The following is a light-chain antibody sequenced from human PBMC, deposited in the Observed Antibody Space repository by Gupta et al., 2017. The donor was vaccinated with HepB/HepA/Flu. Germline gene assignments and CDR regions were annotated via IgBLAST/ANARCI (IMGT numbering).Light chain of an antibody. CDR3: QQYGSSPYT. Sequence: EIVLTQSPGTLSLSPGERVTLSCRASQSVSNSLAWYQQKPGQAPRLLIYHASSRVTGIPDRFSGSGSGTDFTLTINRLEPEDFAVYYCQQYGSSPYTFGQGIKLEIK. CDR1: QSVSNS. V-gene: IGKV3-20*01. J-gene: IGKJ2*01. CDR2: HAS.